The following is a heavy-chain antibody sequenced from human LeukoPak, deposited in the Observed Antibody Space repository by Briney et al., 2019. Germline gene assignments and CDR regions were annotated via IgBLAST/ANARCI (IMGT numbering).Heavy chain of an antibody. Sequence: GGSLRLSCAASGFTFSNYGMHCVRQAPGKGLEWVSYISSSSSTIYYADSVKGRFTISRDNAKNSLYLQMNSLRDEDTAVYYCARDPAGEAYYFDYWGQGTLVTVSS. D-gene: IGHD7-27*01. J-gene: IGHJ4*02. CDR3: ARDPAGEAYYFDY. CDR1: GFTFSNYG. V-gene: IGHV3-48*02. CDR2: ISSSSSTI.